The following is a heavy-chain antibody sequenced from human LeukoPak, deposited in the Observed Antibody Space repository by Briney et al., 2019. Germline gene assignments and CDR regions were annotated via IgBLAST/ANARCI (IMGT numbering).Heavy chain of an antibody. CDR1: GGSISSYY. V-gene: IGHV4-59*01. D-gene: IGHD5-12*01. CDR3: AREENRGSGYDFPEAFDI. J-gene: IGHJ3*02. CDR2: IYYSGST. Sequence: SETLSLTCTVSGGSISSYYWSWIRQPPGKGLEWIGYIYYSGSTNYNPSLKSRVTISVDTSKNQFSLKLSSVTAADTAVYYCAREENRGSGYDFPEAFDIWGQGTMVTVSS.